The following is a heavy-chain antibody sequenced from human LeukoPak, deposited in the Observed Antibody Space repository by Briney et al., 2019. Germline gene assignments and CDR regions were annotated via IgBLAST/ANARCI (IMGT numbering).Heavy chain of an antibody. CDR2: IYGGGST. V-gene: IGHV3-53*01. CDR3: ARDSGYSYGHYWYFDL. Sequence: HPGGSLRLSCAASGFTFSSYGMSWVRQAPGKGLEWVSLIYGGGSTYYADSVKGRFTISRDNSKNTLYLQMNSLRAEDTAVYYCARDSGYSYGHYWYFDLWGRGTLVSVSS. CDR1: GFTFSSYG. D-gene: IGHD5-18*01. J-gene: IGHJ2*01.